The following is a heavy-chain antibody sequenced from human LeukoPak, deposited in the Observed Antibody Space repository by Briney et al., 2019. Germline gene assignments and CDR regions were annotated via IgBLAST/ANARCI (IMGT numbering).Heavy chain of an antibody. D-gene: IGHD3-10*01. V-gene: IGHV4-39*07. J-gene: IGHJ5*02. Sequence: PSETLSLTCTVSGGSISSSSYYWGWIRQPPGKGLEWIGSIYYSGSTYYNPSLKSRVTISVDTSKNQFSLKLSSVTAADTAVYYCARRSRSWFDPWGQGTLVTVSS. CDR2: IYYSGST. CDR1: GGSISSSSYY. CDR3: ARRSRSWFDP.